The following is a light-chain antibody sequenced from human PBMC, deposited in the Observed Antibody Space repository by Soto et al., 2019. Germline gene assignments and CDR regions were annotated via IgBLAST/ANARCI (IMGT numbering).Light chain of an antibody. CDR3: QRYNSAPIT. V-gene: IGKV1-27*01. J-gene: IGKJ5*01. CDR2: SAS. Sequence: DIQMTQSPSSLSSSVVGRVTISCRASQDIAHYLAWYQQKPGEVPQVLISSASTLQSGVSSRFSGSGSGTDFTLTINSLQPEDVATYYCQRYNSAPITLGQGTRLEI. CDR1: QDIAHY.